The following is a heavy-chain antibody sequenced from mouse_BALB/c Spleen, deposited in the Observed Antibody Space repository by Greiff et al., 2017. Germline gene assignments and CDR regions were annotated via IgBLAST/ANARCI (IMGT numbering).Heavy chain of an antibody. J-gene: IGHJ3*01. CDR1: GFDFSRYW. CDR3: ARRGGYYPWFAY. V-gene: IGHV4-1*02. CDR2: INPDSSTI. D-gene: IGHD2-3*01. Sequence: EVKLQESGGGLVQPGGSLKLSCAASGFDFSRYWMSWVRQAPGKGLEWIGEINPDSSTINYTPSLKDKFIISRDNAKNTLYLQMSKVRSEDTALYYCARRGGYYPWFAYWGQGTLVTVSA.